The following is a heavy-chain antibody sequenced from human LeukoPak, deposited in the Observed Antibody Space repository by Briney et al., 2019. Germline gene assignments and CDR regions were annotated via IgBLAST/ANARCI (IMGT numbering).Heavy chain of an antibody. CDR1: GFTVSSNY. CDR2: IYSGGST. D-gene: IGHD2-21*02. Sequence: GGSLRLSCAASGFTVSSNYMSWVRQAPGKGLEWVSVIYSGGSTYYADSVKGRFTISRDNSKNTLYLQMNSLRAEDTAVYYCARGPSDYYFDYWGQGTLVTVSS. V-gene: IGHV3-66*01. J-gene: IGHJ4*02. CDR3: ARGPSDYYFDY.